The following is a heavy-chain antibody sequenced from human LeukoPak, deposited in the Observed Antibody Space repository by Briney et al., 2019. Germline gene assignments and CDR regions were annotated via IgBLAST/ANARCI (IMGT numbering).Heavy chain of an antibody. CDR2: IIPILGTA. CDR3: ARGTMVRGVLKGPLDY. V-gene: IGHV1-69*01. CDR1: GGTLSSYA. J-gene: IGHJ4*02. Sequence: SVKVSCKAFGGTLSSYAISWVRQAPGQGLEWMGGIIPILGTANYAQKFQGRVTITADESTSTAYMELSSLRSEDTAVYYCARGTMVRGVLKGPLDYWGQGTLVTVSS. D-gene: IGHD3-10*01.